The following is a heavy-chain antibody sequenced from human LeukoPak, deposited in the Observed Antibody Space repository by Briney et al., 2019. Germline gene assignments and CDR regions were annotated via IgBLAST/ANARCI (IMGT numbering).Heavy chain of an antibody. CDR3: AKDSISRYYYDSSGYYYGYYFDY. V-gene: IGHV1-69*06. Sequence: SVKVSCKASGYTFTSYDINWVRQATGQGLEWMGGIIPIFGTANYAQKFQGRVTITADKSTSTAYMELSSLRSEDTAVYYCAKDSISRYYYDSSGYYYGYYFDYWGQGTLVTVSS. CDR1: GYTFTSYD. CDR2: IIPIFGTA. J-gene: IGHJ4*02. D-gene: IGHD3-22*01.